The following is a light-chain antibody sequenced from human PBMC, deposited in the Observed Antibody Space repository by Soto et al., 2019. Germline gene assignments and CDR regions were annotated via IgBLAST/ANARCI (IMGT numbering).Light chain of an antibody. Sequence: QSVLTQPASVSGSPGQSITISCTGTSSDVGSYNLVPWYQQHPGKAPKLMIYEVSKRPSGVSNRFSGSKSGNTASLTISGLQAEDEADYYCCSYAGTYVFGTGTKVTVL. CDR1: SSDVGSYNL. CDR3: CSYAGTYV. J-gene: IGLJ1*01. CDR2: EVS. V-gene: IGLV2-23*02.